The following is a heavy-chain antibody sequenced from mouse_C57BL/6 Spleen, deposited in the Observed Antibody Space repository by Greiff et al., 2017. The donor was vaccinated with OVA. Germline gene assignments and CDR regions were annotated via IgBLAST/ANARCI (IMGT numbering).Heavy chain of an antibody. CDR2: IDPENGDT. CDR1: GFNIKDDY. J-gene: IGHJ1*03. CDR3: TLYEYDKCYWYFEV. Sequence: VHVKQSGAELVRPGASVKLSCTASGFNIKDDYMHWVKQRPEQGLEWIGWIDPENGDTEYASKFQGKATIPADPSSNPAYLQLSSLTFEDTAVYDCTLYEYDKCYWYFEVWGTGTTVTVSS. V-gene: IGHV14-4*01. D-gene: IGHD2-4*01.